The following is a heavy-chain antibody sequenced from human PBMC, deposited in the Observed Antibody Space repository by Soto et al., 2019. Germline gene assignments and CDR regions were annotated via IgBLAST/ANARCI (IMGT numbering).Heavy chain of an antibody. D-gene: IGHD3-3*01. V-gene: IGHV1-46*01. J-gene: IGHJ5*02. CDR1: GYTFTSYY. Sequence: GASVKVSCKASGYTFTSYYMHWVRQAPGQGLEWMGIINPSGGSTSYAQKFQGRVTMTRDTSTSTVYMELSSLRSEDTAVYYCARGSITIFGVVNNWFDPWGQGTLVTVSS. CDR2: INPSGGST. CDR3: ARGSITIFGVVNNWFDP.